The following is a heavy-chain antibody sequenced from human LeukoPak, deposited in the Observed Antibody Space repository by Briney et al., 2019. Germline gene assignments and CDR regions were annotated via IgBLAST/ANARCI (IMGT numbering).Heavy chain of an antibody. D-gene: IGHD4-17*01. Sequence: VQPGGSLRLSCVASGFTFSGYAMSWVRQAPGKGLEWVSSLSGSGDSTYYADSVKGRFTISRDNSKNTLYLQMDSLRAEDRAIYFCAKEALLSYGDYTYVEFWGQGTPVTVSS. V-gene: IGHV3-23*01. CDR1: GFTFSGYA. CDR2: LSGSGDST. J-gene: IGHJ4*02. CDR3: AKEALLSYGDYTYVEF.